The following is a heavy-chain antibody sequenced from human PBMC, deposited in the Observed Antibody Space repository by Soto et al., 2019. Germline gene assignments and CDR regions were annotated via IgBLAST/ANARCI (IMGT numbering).Heavy chain of an antibody. Sequence: GGSLRLSCAASGFTFSSYSMNWVRQAPGKGLEWVSYISSSSSTIYYADSVKGRFTISRDNAKNLLYLQMNSLRDEDTAVYYCATWPGPAATGESDYWGQGTLVTVSS. J-gene: IGHJ4*02. CDR3: ATWPGPAATGESDY. CDR2: ISSSSSTI. CDR1: GFTFSSYS. D-gene: IGHD2-2*01. V-gene: IGHV3-48*02.